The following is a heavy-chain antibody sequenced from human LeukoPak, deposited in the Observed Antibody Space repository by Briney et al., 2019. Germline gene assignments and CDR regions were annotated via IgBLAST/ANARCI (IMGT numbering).Heavy chain of an antibody. D-gene: IGHD4-11*01. CDR3: AKDIQRGFDYTNSLDY. J-gene: IGHJ4*02. Sequence: PGKSLRLSCATSGFIFSHYAMHWVRQAPGKGLEWVAVIWSDSTNKYYPDAVKGRFAISRDDPSKMVYLQMNSLRVEDTAVYYCAKDIQRGFDYTNSLDYWGQGILVTVSS. CDR2: IWSDSTNK. CDR1: GFIFSHYA. V-gene: IGHV3-33*06.